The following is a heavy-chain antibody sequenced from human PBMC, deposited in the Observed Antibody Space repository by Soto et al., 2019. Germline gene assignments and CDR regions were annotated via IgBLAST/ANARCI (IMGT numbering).Heavy chain of an antibody. CDR3: PRAHSITMVRGVVPKGFAP. CDR2: ISSRSSFT. V-gene: IGHV3-11*06. D-gene: IGHD3-10*01. CDR1: GFTFSDYY. Sequence: QVQLVESGGDLVRPGGSLRLSCAASGFTFSDYYMSWIRQAPGKGLEWVSYISSRSSFTNYAGSVKGRFTISRDNAKNSLNLKMSSMRAEAAAVYYCPRAHSITMVRGVVPKGFAPWGRGTLVPVSS. J-gene: IGHJ5*02.